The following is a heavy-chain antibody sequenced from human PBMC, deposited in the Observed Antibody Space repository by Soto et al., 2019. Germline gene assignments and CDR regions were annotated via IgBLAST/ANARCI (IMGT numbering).Heavy chain of an antibody. CDR2: IYLGNRN. D-gene: IGHD3-3*01. V-gene: IGHV4-59*01. Sequence: TSETLSLTCSVSGSSISSYYYTWIRQTPGKGLEWIGYIYLGNRNNYNPYYKSRDIISVDTSKNQYTVRINDGTAADTAVYYCARAYYDTKGYILDPWGLGTLVTVS. J-gene: IGHJ5*02. CDR1: GSSISSYY. CDR3: ARAYYDTKGYILDP.